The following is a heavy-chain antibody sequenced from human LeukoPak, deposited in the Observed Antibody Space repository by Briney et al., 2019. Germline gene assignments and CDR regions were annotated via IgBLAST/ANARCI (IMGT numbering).Heavy chain of an antibody. J-gene: IGHJ4*02. CDR3: AREAFTISSSWVDY. CDR2: IYTSGST. CDR1: GGSISSYY. V-gene: IGHV4-4*07. Sequence: SETLSLTFTVSGGSISSYYWSWIRQPAGKGLEWIGRIYTSGSTNYNPSLKSRVTMSVDTSKNQFSLKLSSVTAADTAVYYCAREAFTISSSWVDYWGQGTLVTVSS. D-gene: IGHD6-13*01.